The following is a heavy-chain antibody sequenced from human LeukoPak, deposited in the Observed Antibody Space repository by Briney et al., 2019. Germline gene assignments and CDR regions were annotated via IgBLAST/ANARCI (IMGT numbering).Heavy chain of an antibody. V-gene: IGHV3-30*02. Sequence: GGSLRLSCATSGFTCRAYGMHWARQVPGKGLEWVAFIQYDGSNKYYVDSVKGRFTISRDNSKSTLYLQMNSLRTDDTAVYYCAKPPDGTYSSGAFDIWGQGTMVTVSS. J-gene: IGHJ3*02. CDR2: IQYDGSNK. CDR3: AKPPDGTYSSGAFDI. D-gene: IGHD1-26*01. CDR1: GFTCRAYG.